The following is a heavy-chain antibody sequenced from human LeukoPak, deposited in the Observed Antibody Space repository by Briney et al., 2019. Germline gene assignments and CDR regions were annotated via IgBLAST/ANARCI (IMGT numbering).Heavy chain of an antibody. CDR1: GDSISSSHW. J-gene: IGHJ3*02. D-gene: IGHD3-10*01. CDR2: IYHSGST. V-gene: IGHV4-4*02. Sequence: SGTLSLTCAVSGDSISSSHWWSWVRQPPGKGPEWIGEIYHSGSTNYNPSLKSRVTILVDKSRNQFSLKLSSVSAADTAVYYCASGLYGSGRAWAFDIWGQGTMVTVSS. CDR3: ASGLYGSGRAWAFDI.